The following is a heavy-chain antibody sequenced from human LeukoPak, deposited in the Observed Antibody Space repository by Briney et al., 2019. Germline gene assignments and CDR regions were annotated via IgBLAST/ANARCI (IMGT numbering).Heavy chain of an antibody. CDR3: ARLMVGQAGVGATHFDY. V-gene: IGHV3-30*02. Sequence: QPGGSLGLSCVVSGFTFSTYGMHWVRQAPGKGLEWLTFIRHDGTEKYYADFVKGRFTISRDNSRNTLYLQVNSLGPEDTAVYYCARLMVGQAGVGATHFDYWGQGTLVSVSS. D-gene: IGHD1-26*01. CDR1: GFTFSTYG. CDR2: IRHDGTEK. J-gene: IGHJ4*02.